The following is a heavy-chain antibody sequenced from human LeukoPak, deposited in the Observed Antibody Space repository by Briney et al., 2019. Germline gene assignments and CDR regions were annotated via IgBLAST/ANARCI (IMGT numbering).Heavy chain of an antibody. CDR3: ARDPLTYYPDTSGYSCYSDY. Sequence: ASVKVSCTASGYTFTNYGITWVRQAPGQGLEWMGWISAYNGKTNYPQKFQGRVTMTTDTSTSTAYMELRSLRSDDTAIYYCARDPLTYYPDTSGYSCYSDYWGQGTLVTVSS. D-gene: IGHD3-22*01. J-gene: IGHJ4*02. CDR1: GYTFTNYG. CDR2: ISAYNGKT. V-gene: IGHV1-18*01.